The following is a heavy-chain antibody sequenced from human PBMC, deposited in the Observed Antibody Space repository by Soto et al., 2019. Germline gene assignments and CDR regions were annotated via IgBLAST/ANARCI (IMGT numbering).Heavy chain of an antibody. CDR2: IYYSGTT. CDR3: AREGGLATVTTDY. CDR1: GGSISSGSYY. J-gene: IGHJ4*02. D-gene: IGHD4-17*01. V-gene: IGHV4-31*11. Sequence: QVQLQESGPGLVKPSQTLSLTCAVSGGSISSGSYYWSWIRQHPGKGLEWIGYIYYSGTTYYNPSLKSRVTISADTSKNQFSLKLSSVTAADTAVSYCAREGGLATVTTDYWGQGTLVTVSS.